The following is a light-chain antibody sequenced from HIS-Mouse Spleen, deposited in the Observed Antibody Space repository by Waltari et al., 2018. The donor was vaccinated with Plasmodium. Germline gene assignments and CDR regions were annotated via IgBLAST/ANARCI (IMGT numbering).Light chain of an antibody. CDR3: QSADSSGTYVV. Sequence: SYELPQPPSVSVSPGQTARITCSGDAFPKQYAYWYQQKPGQAPVLVIYKDSERPSGSPERFSGSSSGTTVTLTISGVQAEDEADYYCQSADSSGTYVVFGGGTKLTVL. V-gene: IGLV3-25*03. J-gene: IGLJ2*01. CDR1: AFPKQY. CDR2: KDS.